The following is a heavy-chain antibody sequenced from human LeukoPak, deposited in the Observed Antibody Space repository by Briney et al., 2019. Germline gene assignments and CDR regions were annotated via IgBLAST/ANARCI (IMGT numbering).Heavy chain of an antibody. V-gene: IGHV6-1*01. CDR2: SKWYN. D-gene: IGHD1-26*01. Sequence: SKWYNDYAVSVKSRIPINPDTSKNQFSLQLNSVTPEDTAVYYCARDLSIVGATEKDWYFDLWGRGTLVTVSS. CDR3: ARDLSIVGATEKDWYFDL. J-gene: IGHJ2*01.